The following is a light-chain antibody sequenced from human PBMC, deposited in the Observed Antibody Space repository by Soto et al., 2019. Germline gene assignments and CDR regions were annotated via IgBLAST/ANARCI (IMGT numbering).Light chain of an antibody. CDR3: QQYGISPIT. J-gene: IGKJ5*01. CDR1: QSVSNNY. V-gene: IGKV3-20*01. CDR2: GAS. Sequence: EIVLTQSPGTLSLSPGGGATLSCRASQSVSNNYLAWYQQKPGQAPRLLIYGASSRATGIPDRFSGSGSGTDFTLTISRLEPEDFAVYYCQQYGISPITFGQGTRLEIK.